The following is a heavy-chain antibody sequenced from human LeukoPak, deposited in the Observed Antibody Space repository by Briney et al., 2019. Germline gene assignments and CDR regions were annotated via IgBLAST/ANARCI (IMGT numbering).Heavy chain of an antibody. V-gene: IGHV1-18*01. CDR2: ISAYNGNT. Sequence: GAPVTVSCTASGFTFSNYGFSWVRQAPGQGLEWMGWISAYNGNTNYVQKLQGRVTMTTDTSTSTAYMELRSLRSDDTAVYYCTRGGLSSRIDQWGQGTLVTVSS. J-gene: IGHJ4*02. CDR1: GFTFSNYG. D-gene: IGHD2-2*01. CDR3: TRGGLSSRIDQ.